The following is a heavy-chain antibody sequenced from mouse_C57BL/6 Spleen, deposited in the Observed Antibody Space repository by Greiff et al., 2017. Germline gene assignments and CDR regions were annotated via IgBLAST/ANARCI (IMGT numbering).Heavy chain of an antibody. V-gene: IGHV1-82*01. CDR2: IYPGDGDT. D-gene: IGHD4-1*01. CDR1: GYAFSSSW. CDR3: ARDWTGTDYFDY. J-gene: IGHJ2*01. Sequence: QVQLQQSGPELVKPGASVKISCKASGYAFSSSWMNWVKQRPGKGLEWIGRIYPGDGDTNYNGKFKGKATLTADKSSSTAYMQLSSLTSEDSAVYFGARDWTGTDYFDYWGQGTTLTVSS.